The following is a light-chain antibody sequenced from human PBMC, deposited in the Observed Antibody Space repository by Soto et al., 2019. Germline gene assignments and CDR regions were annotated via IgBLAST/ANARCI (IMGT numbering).Light chain of an antibody. CDR2: ANN. J-gene: IGLJ2*01. CDR3: AAWDDSLSGV. CDR1: SSNIGNNY. Sequence: QSVLTQPPSASGTPGQRVTISCSGSSSNIGNNYVYWYQQFPGTAPKLLIYANNRRPSGVPERFSGSKSGTSASLAISGLRSEDDADYYCAAWDDSLSGVFGGGTKLTVL. V-gene: IGLV1-47*02.